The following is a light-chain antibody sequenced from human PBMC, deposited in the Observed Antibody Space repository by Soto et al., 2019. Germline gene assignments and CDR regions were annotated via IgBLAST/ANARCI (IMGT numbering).Light chain of an antibody. CDR1: QGIGDT. J-gene: IGKJ5*01. V-gene: IGKV3-15*01. Sequence: PAPLSVSQGESATLSCRASQGIGDTLAWYQHKPGQTPRLLIYDTSTRATGVPTRFSGSRSGAEFTLTINSLQSEDFAVYYCQQRSNWRITFCQVRRLAI. CDR3: QQRSNWRIT. CDR2: DTS.